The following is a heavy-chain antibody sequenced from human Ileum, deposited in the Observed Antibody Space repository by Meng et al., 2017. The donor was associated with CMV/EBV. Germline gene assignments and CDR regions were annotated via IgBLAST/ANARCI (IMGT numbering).Heavy chain of an antibody. J-gene: IGHJ6*02. Sequence: GGSLRLSCAASRFTLDTYAMHWVRQAPGNGLEWVAVISNDGTVKHYAESVEGRFTISRDTSKNTVFLQLNGLRAEDTAVYYCARNFWVSCTRTNCPEGMDVWGQGTTVTVSS. CDR2: ISNDGTVK. D-gene: IGHD2-2*01. V-gene: IGHV3-30-3*01. CDR3: ARNFWVSCTRTNCPEGMDV. CDR1: RFTLDTYA.